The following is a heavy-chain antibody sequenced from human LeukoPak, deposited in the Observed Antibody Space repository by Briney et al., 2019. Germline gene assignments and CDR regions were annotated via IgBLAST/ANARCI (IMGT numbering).Heavy chain of an antibody. D-gene: IGHD3-3*01. CDR2: IYYSGST. J-gene: IGHJ3*02. CDR3: ARAGSGYSFDI. CDR1: GGSISSSSYY. Sequence: SETLSLTCTVSGGSISSSSYYWGWIRQPPGKGLEWIGSIYYSGSTYYNPSLKSRVTISVDTSKNQFSLKLSSVTAADTAVYYCARAGSGYSFDIWGQGTPVTVSS. V-gene: IGHV4-39*01.